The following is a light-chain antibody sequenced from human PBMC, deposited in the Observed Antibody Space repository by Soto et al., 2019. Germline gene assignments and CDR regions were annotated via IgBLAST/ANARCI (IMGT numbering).Light chain of an antibody. V-gene: IGLV2-8*01. CDR2: EVS. CDR3: SSFAGSNVV. CDR1: SSDVGGYNY. Sequence: QSALTQPPSASGSPGQSVTISCTGTSSDVGGYNYVSWYQQHPGKAPKLMISEVSKRPSGVPDRFSGSKSGNTASLTVSGLQDEDEDDYYCSSFAGSNVVFGGGTKLTVL. J-gene: IGLJ2*01.